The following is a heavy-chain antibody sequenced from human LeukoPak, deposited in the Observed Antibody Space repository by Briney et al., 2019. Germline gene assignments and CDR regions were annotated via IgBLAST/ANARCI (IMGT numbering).Heavy chain of an antibody. CDR1: GYTFTNYY. V-gene: IGHV1-46*01. CDR3: ARGGIPAAMRSWFDP. D-gene: IGHD2-2*01. J-gene: IGHJ5*02. Sequence: ASVKGSCKASGYTFTNYYMHWVRQAPGQGLEWMGIINPSGGSTIHAQNLQGRVTMTRDTSTSTVYMELSSLRSEDTAVYYCARGGIPAAMRSWFDPWGQGTLVTVSS. CDR2: INPSGGST.